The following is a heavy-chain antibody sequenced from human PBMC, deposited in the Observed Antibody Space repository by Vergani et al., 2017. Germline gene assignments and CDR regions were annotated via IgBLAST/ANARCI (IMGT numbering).Heavy chain of an antibody. CDR1: GGTFSSYA. J-gene: IGHJ5*02. Sequence: QVQLVQSGAEVKKPGSSVKVSCKASGGTFSSYAISWVRQAPGQGLEWMGGIIPIFGTANYAKKFQGRVTITADESTCTAYMELSSLRSEDTAVYYCARDPAVGLRYFDWLGSWFDPWGQGTLVTVSS. V-gene: IGHV1-69*13. D-gene: IGHD3-9*01. CDR2: IIPIFGTA. CDR3: ARDPAVGLRYFDWLGSWFDP.